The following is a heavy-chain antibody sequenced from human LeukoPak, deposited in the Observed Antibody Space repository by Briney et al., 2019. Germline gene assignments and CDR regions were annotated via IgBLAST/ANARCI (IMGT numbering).Heavy chain of an antibody. CDR1: SGPISSYH. CDR3: ARDLDSWGGDAFYI. V-gene: IGHV4-59*01. J-gene: IGHJ3*02. CDR2: IYYSGST. Sequence: SEPLSLTCTVSSGPISSYHWSCIRQPPGKGLEWIGYIYYSGSTIYNPSLKSRVTISVDPSKKQFSLKLSSVAAADTAVDYCARDLDSWGGDAFYIWGQVTMVTVSS. D-gene: IGHD3-16*01.